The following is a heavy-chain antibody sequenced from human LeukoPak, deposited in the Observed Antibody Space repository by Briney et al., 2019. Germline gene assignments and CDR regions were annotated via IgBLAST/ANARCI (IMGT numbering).Heavy chain of an antibody. J-gene: IGHJ5*02. Sequence: ASVKVSCKASGYTFTSYDINWVRQATGHGLEWMGWMNPNSGNTGYAQKFQGRVTITRNTSISTAYMELSSLRSEDTAVYYCKTGGTHWFDPWGQGTLVTVSS. CDR2: MNPNSGNT. CDR3: KTGGTHWFDP. CDR1: GYTFTSYD. D-gene: IGHD7-27*01. V-gene: IGHV1-8*03.